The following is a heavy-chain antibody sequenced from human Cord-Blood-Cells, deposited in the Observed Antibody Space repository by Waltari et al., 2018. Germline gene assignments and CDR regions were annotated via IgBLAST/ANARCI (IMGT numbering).Heavy chain of an antibody. CDR2: INPSDGST. CDR1: GYTFTSYY. V-gene: IGHV1-46*01. Sequence: QVQLVQSGAEVKKPGASVKVSCKASGYTFTSYYMHWVRQAPGQGLEWMGIINPSDGSTSYAQKFQGRVTMTRDTSTSTVYMELSSLRSEDTAVYYCARERWELQGWFDPWGQGTLVTVSS. J-gene: IGHJ5*02. D-gene: IGHD1-26*01. CDR3: ARERWELQGWFDP.